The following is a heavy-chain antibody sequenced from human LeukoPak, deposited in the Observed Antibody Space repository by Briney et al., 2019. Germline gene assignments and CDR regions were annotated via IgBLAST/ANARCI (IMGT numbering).Heavy chain of an antibody. CDR1: GDSPSSDRYY. J-gene: IGHJ4*02. Sequence: SETLSLTCTVSGDSPSSDRYYGGWVRQPPGKGLEWLGNIYYSGSTYYNPSLKSRVTMSVDTSKNQFFLKLNSVTNAERAVDYCGRGGAYSGGYPLGYWGQGTLVTVSA. D-gene: IGHD1-26*01. CDR3: GRGGAYSGGYPLGY. CDR2: IYYSGST. V-gene: IGHV4-39*02.